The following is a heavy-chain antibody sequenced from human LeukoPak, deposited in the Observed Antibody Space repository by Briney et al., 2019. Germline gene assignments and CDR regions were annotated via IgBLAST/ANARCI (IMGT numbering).Heavy chain of an antibody. D-gene: IGHD2-8*01. Sequence: SETLSLTCAVYGGSFSGYYWSWIRQPPGKGLEWIGEINHSGSTNYNPSLKSRVTISVDTSENQFSLKLSSVTAADTAVYYCATVSRGYFDYWGQGTLVTVSS. CDR3: ATVSRGYFDY. CDR1: GGSFSGYY. J-gene: IGHJ4*02. V-gene: IGHV4-34*01. CDR2: INHSGST.